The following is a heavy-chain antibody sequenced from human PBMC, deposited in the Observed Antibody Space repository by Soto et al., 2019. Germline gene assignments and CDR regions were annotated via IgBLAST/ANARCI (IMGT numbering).Heavy chain of an antibody. V-gene: IGHV4-30-4*01. J-gene: IGHJ5*02. Sequence: QVQLQESGPGLVKPSQTLSLTCSISDGSIISGDYYWSWIRQPPGKALEWIGYIHYSGRTYYNPSLKSRLIISVHTSKNQFSLQLTSVTAADTAVYYCARLRLEDLQPRSNWFDPWGQGTLVTVSS. CDR2: IHYSGRT. CDR1: DGSIISGDYY. D-gene: IGHD5-18*01. CDR3: ARLRLEDLQPRSNWFDP.